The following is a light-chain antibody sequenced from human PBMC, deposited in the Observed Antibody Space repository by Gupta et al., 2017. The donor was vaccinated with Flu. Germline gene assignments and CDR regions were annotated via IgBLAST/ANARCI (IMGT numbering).Light chain of an antibody. V-gene: IGLV3-21*02. CDR1: NIGSKS. Sequence: GGNNIGSKSVHWYQQKSGQAPVLVVYNDRDRPSGIPVRFSGSNSGNTATLTISGVEAGDEADYYCQVWDSGSDHWVFGGGTKLTVL. CDR3: QVWDSGSDHWV. J-gene: IGLJ3*02. CDR2: NDR.